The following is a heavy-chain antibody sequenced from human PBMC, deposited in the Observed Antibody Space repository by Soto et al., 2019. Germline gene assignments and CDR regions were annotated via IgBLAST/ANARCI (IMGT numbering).Heavy chain of an antibody. J-gene: IGHJ3*02. CDR3: ARDQSLYGFWSGYTDQDAFDI. D-gene: IGHD3-3*01. V-gene: IGHV3-74*01. Sequence: GGSLRLSCAASGFIFSSYWMHWVRQAPGKGLVWVSRINSDGSSTSYADSVKGRFTISRDNAKNRLYLQMNRLRAEDTAVYYCARDQSLYGFWSGYTDQDAFDIWGQGTMVTVSS. CDR2: INSDGSST. CDR1: GFIFSSYW.